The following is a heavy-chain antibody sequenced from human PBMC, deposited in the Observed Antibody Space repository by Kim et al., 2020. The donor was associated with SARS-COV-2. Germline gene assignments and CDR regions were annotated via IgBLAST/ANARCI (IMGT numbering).Heavy chain of an antibody. CDR1: GGTFSTYA. V-gene: IGHV1-69*04. Sequence: SVKVSCKGSGGTFSTYAINWVRQAPGQGLEWMGRIIPVLAIKNDAQKFQGRVTITADKSTSTAYMELSSLRYEDTAVYFCASRTGTTGDAMDVLGQETTVTV. CDR2: IIPVLAIK. D-gene: IGHD1-1*01. J-gene: IGHJ6*02. CDR3: ASRTGTTGDAMDV.